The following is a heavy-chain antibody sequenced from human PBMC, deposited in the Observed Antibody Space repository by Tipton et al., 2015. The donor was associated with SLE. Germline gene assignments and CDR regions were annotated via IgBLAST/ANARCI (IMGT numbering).Heavy chain of an antibody. D-gene: IGHD6-19*01. Sequence: SLRLSCAASGFTFSSYSMNWVRQAPGKGLEWVAFIRYDGRNKYYADSVKGRFTISRDNSKKTLYLQMNSLRAEDTAVYYCAKGYSSGLDYWGQGTLVTVSS. V-gene: IGHV3-30*02. J-gene: IGHJ4*02. CDR2: IRYDGRNK. CDR3: AKGYSSGLDY. CDR1: GFTFSSYS.